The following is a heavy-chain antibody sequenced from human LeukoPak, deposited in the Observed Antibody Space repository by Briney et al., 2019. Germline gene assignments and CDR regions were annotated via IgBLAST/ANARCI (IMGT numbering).Heavy chain of an antibody. CDR1: GGSISSYY. J-gene: IGHJ3*02. D-gene: IGHD6-25*01. CDR3: ARPYSSGWRGAFDI. V-gene: IGHV4-59*01. CDR2: IYYSGST. Sequence: SETLSLTCTVSGGSISSYYWSWIRQPPGKGLEWIGNIYYSGSTNYNPSLKSRVTISVDTSKNQFSLRLSSVTAADTAVYYCARPYSSGWRGAFDIWGQGTMVTVSS.